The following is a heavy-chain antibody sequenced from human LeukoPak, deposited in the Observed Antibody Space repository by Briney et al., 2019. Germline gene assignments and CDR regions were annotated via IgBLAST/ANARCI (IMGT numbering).Heavy chain of an antibody. Sequence: SETLSLTCTVSGGSISSSSYYWGWIRQPPGKGLEWIGSIYYSGSTYYNPSLKSRVTISVDTSKNQFSLKLSSVTAADTAVYYCASPYYYDSSGYYYVHWGQGTLVTVSS. CDR1: GGSISSSSYY. J-gene: IGHJ4*02. CDR2: IYYSGST. V-gene: IGHV4-39*01. D-gene: IGHD3-22*01. CDR3: ASPYYYDSSGYYYVH.